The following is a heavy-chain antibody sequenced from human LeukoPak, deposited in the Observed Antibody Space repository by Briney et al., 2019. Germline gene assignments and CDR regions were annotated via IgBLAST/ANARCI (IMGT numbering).Heavy chain of an antibody. J-gene: IGHJ6*03. Sequence: SETLSLTCTVSGYSISSGYYWGWIRQPPGKGLEWIGYIYYSGSTNYNPSLKSRVTISVDTSKNQFSLKLSSVTAADTAVYYCARTPTGYYYYYYMDVWGKGTTVTVSS. CDR1: GYSISSGYY. D-gene: IGHD1-1*01. V-gene: IGHV4-61*01. CDR3: ARTPTGYYYYYYMDV. CDR2: IYYSGST.